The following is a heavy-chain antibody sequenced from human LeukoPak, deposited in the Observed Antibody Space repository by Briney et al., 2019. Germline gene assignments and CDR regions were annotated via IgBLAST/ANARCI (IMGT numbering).Heavy chain of an antibody. V-gene: IGHV4-59*01. D-gene: IGHD2-2*01. J-gene: IGHJ6*03. Sequence: ETLSLTCTVSGGSISSYYWSWIRQPPGKGLEWIGYIYYSGSTNYNPSLKSRVTISVDTSKNQFSLKLSSVTAADTAVYYCARDGLYQLLSGGGYYYYMDVWGKGTTVTVSS. CDR2: IYYSGST. CDR1: GGSISSYY. CDR3: ARDGLYQLLSGGGYYYYMDV.